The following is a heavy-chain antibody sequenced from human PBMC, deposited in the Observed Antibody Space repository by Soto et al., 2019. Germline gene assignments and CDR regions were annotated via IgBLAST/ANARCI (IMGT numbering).Heavy chain of an antibody. CDR1: GGSISGGVHS. J-gene: IGHJ2*01. V-gene: IGHV4-30-4*01. Sequence: QVPLQESGQGLVKPSETLSLTCTVSGGSISGGVHSWSWIRQPPGKGLEWIGHIFDSGSTYYNPSLKSRLTISVDTSKNQFSLRLSSVTAADTAVYYCARDIMPLTNDWYFDLCGRGTLVTVSS. D-gene: IGHD2-8*01. CDR3: ARDIMPLTNDWYFDL. CDR2: IFDSGST.